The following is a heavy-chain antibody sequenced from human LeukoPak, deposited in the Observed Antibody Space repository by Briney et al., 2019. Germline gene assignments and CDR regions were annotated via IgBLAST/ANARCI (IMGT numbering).Heavy chain of an antibody. CDR1: GYTLTELS. V-gene: IGHV1-24*01. CDR2: FDPEDGET. CDR3: ATRAPSSSSWYRSSWFDP. D-gene: IGHD6-13*01. Sequence: ASVKVSCKVSGYTLTELSMHWVRQAPGKGLEWMGGFDPEDGETIYAQKFQGRVTMTEDTSTDTAYMELSSLRSEDTAVHYCATRAPSSSSWYRSSWFDPWGQGTLVTVSS. J-gene: IGHJ5*02.